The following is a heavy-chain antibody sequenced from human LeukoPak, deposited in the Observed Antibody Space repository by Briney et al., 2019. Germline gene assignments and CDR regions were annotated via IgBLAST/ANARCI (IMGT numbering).Heavy chain of an antibody. J-gene: IGHJ4*02. CDR2: ISSSSSYI. D-gene: IGHD2-8*02. CDR1: GFTFSSYS. Sequence: GGSLRLSCAASGFTFSSYSMNWVRQAPGKGLEWVSSISSSSSYIYYADSVKGRFAISRDNAKNSLYLQMNSLRAEDTAVYYCARGALGGVLNYWGQGTLVTVSS. CDR3: ARGALGGVLNY. V-gene: IGHV3-21*01.